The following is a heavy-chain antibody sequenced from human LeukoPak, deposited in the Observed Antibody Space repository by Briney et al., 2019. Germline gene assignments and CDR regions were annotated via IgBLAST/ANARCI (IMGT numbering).Heavy chain of an antibody. Sequence: SVKVSCKASGYTFTGYYMHWVRQAPGQGLEWMGRIIPILGIANYAQKFQGRVTITADKSTSTAYMELSSLRSEDTAVYYCAGGFDPWGQGTLVTVSS. J-gene: IGHJ5*02. CDR2: IIPILGIA. CDR1: GYTFTGYY. CDR3: AGGFDP. V-gene: IGHV1-69*02.